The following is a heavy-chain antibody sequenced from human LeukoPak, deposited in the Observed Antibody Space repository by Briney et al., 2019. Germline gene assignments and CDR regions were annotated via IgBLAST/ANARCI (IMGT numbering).Heavy chain of an antibody. D-gene: IGHD5-24*01. CDR1: GFAFSSYS. CDR2: ISSSSSTI. Sequence: GGSLRLSCAASGFAFSSYSMNWVRRAPGKGLEWLSHISSSSSTIYFADSVKGRFTISRDNAKNSLYLQMNSLRGEDTAVYYCARAGLLQLTRDHWGQGTLVTVYS. V-gene: IGHV3-48*01. CDR3: ARAGLLQLTRDH. J-gene: IGHJ4*02.